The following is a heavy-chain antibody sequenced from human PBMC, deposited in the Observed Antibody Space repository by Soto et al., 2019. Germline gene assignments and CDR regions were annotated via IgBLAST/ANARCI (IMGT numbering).Heavy chain of an antibody. Sequence: SETLSLTCAVSGGSISSGGYSWSWIRQPPGKGLEWIGYIYHSGSTYYNPSLKSRVTISVDRSKNQFSLKLSSVTAADTAMYYCARGRNYASGSPFDYWGQGTLVTVSS. CDR1: GGSISSGGYS. CDR2: IYHSGST. D-gene: IGHD3-10*01. V-gene: IGHV4-30-2*01. CDR3: ARGRNYASGSPFDY. J-gene: IGHJ4*02.